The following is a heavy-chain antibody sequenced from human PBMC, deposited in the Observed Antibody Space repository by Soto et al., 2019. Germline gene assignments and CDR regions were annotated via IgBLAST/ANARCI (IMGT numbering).Heavy chain of an antibody. D-gene: IGHD4-17*01. CDR1: GFTFSSYD. J-gene: IGHJ3*02. CDR3: ARAGVYGSFDI. Sequence: EVQLVESGGGLVQPGGSLRLSCAASGFTFSSYDMHWVRQATGKGLEWVSAIGTAGDTYYPGSVKGRFTISRENAKNSLYLQRNSLRAGDTAVYYCARAGVYGSFDIWGQGTMVTVSS. V-gene: IGHV3-13*01. CDR2: IGTAGDT.